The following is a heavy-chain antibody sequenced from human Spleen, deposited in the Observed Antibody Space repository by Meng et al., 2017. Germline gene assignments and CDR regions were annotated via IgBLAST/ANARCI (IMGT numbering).Heavy chain of an antibody. CDR1: GGSISSSNG. J-gene: IGHJ4*02. CDR3: ARVGSSSWFVAD. D-gene: IGHD6-13*01. CDR2: IYDGGST. V-gene: IGHV4-4*02. Sequence: GRLQGSAPGRVKPSGTPPLPCACSGGSISSSNGWSWVRQSPGKGLEWIGEIYDGGSTNYNPSLKSRVTISVDKSKNQFSLKLSSVTAADTAVYYCARVGSSSWFVADWGQGTLVTVSS.